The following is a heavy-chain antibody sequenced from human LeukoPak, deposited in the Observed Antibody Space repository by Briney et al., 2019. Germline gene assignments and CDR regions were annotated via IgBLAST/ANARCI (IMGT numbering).Heavy chain of an antibody. Sequence: GRSLRLSCAASGFTLGDYAMHWVRQAPGKGLEWVAATWDDGTSKNYADSVKGRFTISRDTSKKTIYLQMNSLRAEDTAVYYCARDRPYGDYVGGFDSWGQGTLVTVSS. V-gene: IGHV3-33*01. CDR3: ARDRPYGDYVGGFDS. J-gene: IGHJ4*02. CDR2: TWDDGTSK. CDR1: GFTLGDYA. D-gene: IGHD4-17*01.